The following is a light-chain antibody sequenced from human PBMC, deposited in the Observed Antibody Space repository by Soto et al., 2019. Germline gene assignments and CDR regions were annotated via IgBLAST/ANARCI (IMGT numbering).Light chain of an antibody. CDR1: QTISSW. CDR3: QHYNSYSGT. Sequence: DIQMTQSPSTLSGSVGDRVTITCRASQTISSWLAWYQQKPGKAPKLLIYKAPTLESGVPSRFSGGGSGTEFTLTISSLQPDDFATYYCQHYNSYSGTFGQGTRLEIK. J-gene: IGKJ5*01. CDR2: KAP. V-gene: IGKV1-5*03.